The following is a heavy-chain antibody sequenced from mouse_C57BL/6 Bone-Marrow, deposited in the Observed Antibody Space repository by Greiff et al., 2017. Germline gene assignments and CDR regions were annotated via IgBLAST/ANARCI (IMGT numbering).Heavy chain of an antibody. CDR2: IYIGHGYT. J-gene: IGHJ2*01. Sequence: VQLKESGAELVRPGSSVKMSCKTSGYTFTSYGINWVKQRPGQGLEWIGYIYIGHGYTEYNEKFKGKATLTSDTSSSTAYMQLSSLTSEDSAIYFCAITTVVAPLDYWGQGTTLTVSS. CDR3: AITTVVAPLDY. V-gene: IGHV1-58*01. D-gene: IGHD1-1*01. CDR1: GYTFTSYG.